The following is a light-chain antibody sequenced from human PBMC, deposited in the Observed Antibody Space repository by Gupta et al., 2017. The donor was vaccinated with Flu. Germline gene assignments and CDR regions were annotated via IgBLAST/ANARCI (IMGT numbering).Light chain of an antibody. CDR1: QSVATY. CDR2: AAS. Sequence: GDRVTITCRASQSVATYFNWYQQKPGTAPRLLIYAASTLQIGVPSRFSGSGSGTDFTLTINSLQPEDSATYYCQQSATTPHTFGQGTKVEIQ. J-gene: IGKJ2*01. CDR3: QQSATTPHT. V-gene: IGKV1-39*01.